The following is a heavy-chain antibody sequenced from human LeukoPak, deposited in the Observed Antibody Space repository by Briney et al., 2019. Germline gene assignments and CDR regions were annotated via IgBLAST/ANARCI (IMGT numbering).Heavy chain of an antibody. CDR3: ARGGLGDRVDC. D-gene: IGHD3-10*01. CDR2: IYYSGTT. CDR1: GASIRSYF. V-gene: IGHV4-59*01. Sequence: PSETLSLTCTVSGASIRSYFWSWIRQPPGKGLEWIGYIYYSGTTNHNPSLKSRVTISVDTSKNQFSLNLSSVTAADTAVYYCARGGLGDRVDCWGQGTLVTVSS. J-gene: IGHJ4*02.